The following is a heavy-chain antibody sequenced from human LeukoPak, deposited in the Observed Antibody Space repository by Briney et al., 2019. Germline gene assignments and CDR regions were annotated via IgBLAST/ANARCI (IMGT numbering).Heavy chain of an antibody. CDR2: IKQDGSAK. CDR3: ARDRFEDYGDTELGY. J-gene: IGHJ4*02. Sequence: GGSLRLSCAASGFTLSNAWMNWVRQAPGKGLEWVANIKQDGSAKYYVDSVKGRFTISRDNAKNSLYLQMNSLRVEDTAVYYCARDRFEDYGDTELGYWGQGALVTVSS. V-gene: IGHV3-7*01. CDR1: GFTLSNAW. D-gene: IGHD4-17*01.